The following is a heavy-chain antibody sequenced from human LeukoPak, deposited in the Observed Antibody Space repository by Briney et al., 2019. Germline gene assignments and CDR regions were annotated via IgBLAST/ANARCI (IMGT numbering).Heavy chain of an antibody. CDR3: ARLTPPAGIWAFDI. V-gene: IGHV4-59*01. Sequence: SETLSLTCSVSGGSISSYYWSWIRQRPGKGLEWIGYIYYSGSTGYNPSLKSLVTISVGTSKNQCSLKLSSGTAADTAVYYCARLTPPAGIWAFDIWGQGSMVTVCS. J-gene: IGHJ3*02. CDR2: IYYSGST. D-gene: IGHD6-13*01. CDR1: GGSISSYY.